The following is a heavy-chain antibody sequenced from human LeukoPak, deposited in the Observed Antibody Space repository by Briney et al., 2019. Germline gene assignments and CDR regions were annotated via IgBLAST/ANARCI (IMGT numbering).Heavy chain of an antibody. D-gene: IGHD6-6*01. CDR1: GFTFSNYA. Sequence: GGSLRLSCAASGFTFSNYAMSWVRQAPGKGLEWVAVISYDGSNKYYADSVKGRFTISRDNSKNTLYLQMNSLRAEDTAVYYCARGFLEYSSSSGVFDYWGQGTLVTVSS. CDR3: ARGFLEYSSSSGVFDY. V-gene: IGHV3-30*07. J-gene: IGHJ4*02. CDR2: ISYDGSNK.